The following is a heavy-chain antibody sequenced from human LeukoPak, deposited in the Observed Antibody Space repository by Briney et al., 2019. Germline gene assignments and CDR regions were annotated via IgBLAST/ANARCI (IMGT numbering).Heavy chain of an antibody. CDR2: ISGSGGST. CDR1: GFTFSSYA. Sequence: GGSLRLSCAASGFTFSSYAMNWVRQAPGQGLEWVSAISGSGGSTYYADSVKGRFTISRDNSKNTLYLQMNSLRAEDTAIYYCARVRVGVADYWGQGILVTVSS. D-gene: IGHD2-15*01. V-gene: IGHV3-23*01. CDR3: ARVRVGVADY. J-gene: IGHJ4*02.